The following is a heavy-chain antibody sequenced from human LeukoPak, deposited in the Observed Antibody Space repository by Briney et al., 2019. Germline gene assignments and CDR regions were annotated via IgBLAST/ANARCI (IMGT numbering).Heavy chain of an antibody. D-gene: IGHD3-16*01. CDR3: AKDGGRFSGGQLGV. CDR1: GFTVSSNY. Sequence: GGSLRLSCAASGFTVSSNYMSWVRQAPGKGLEWVSVTYSGGSTYYADSVKGRFTISRDNSKNTLYLQINNLRAEDTAVYYCAKDGGRFSGGQLGVWGQGTTVTVSS. V-gene: IGHV3-53*05. J-gene: IGHJ6*02. CDR2: TYSGGST.